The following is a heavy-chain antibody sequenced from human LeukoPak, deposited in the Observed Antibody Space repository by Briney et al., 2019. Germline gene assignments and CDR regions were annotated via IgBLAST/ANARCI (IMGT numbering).Heavy chain of an antibody. CDR2: VYRSTST. J-gene: IGHJ4*02. Sequence: PSQTLSLTCTVSGGSISSGGYYWSWIRQPPGKGLEWIGTVYRSTSTYYNPSLESRVSISVDTSKNQFSLKLNSVTAADTAVYYCASDENNISWFYYWGQGTLVTVSS. V-gene: IGHV4-39*07. D-gene: IGHD1-14*01. CDR3: ASDENNISWFYY. CDR1: GGSISSGGYY.